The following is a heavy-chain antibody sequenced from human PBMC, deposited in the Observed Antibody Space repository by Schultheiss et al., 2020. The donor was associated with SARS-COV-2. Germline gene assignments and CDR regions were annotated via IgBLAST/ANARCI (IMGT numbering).Heavy chain of an antibody. V-gene: IGHV4-4*02. J-gene: IGHJ5*02. Sequence: SETLSLTCAVSGGSISSSNWWSWVRQPPGKGLEWIGEVHHSGSTNYNPSLESRVTISRDKPKNQFSLNLSSVTAADTAVYYCARLRLGWFDPWGQGTLVTVSS. CDR2: VHHSGST. CDR1: GGSISSSNW. D-gene: IGHD3-16*01. CDR3: ARLRLGWFDP.